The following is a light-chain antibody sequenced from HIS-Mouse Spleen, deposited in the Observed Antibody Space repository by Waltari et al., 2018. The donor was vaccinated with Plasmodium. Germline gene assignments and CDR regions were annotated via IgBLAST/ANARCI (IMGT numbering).Light chain of an antibody. V-gene: IGKV1-8*01. CDR2: SAS. CDR3: QQYNSYPYT. CDR1: QGISSY. Sequence: AIRKTQSPSLFHASTGARVTITCRSSQGISSYLAWYQQKPGKAPKLLIYSASTLQSGVPSRFSGSGSGTDFTLTISSLQPEDFATYYCQQYNSYPYTFGQGTKLEIK. J-gene: IGKJ2*01.